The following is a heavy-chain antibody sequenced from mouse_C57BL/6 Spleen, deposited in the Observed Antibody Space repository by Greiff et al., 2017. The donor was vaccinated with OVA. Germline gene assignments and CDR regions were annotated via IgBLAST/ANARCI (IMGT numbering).Heavy chain of an antibody. V-gene: IGHV1-69*01. Sequence: QVQLQQPGAELVMPGASVKLSCKASGYTFTSYWMHWVKQRPGQGLEWIGEIDPSDSYTNYNHKFKGKFTLSVDKSSSTAYMQLSSLTSEDSAIYYCARPSDYWSRDYWGQGTSVTVSS. CDR3: ARPSDYWSRDY. CDR1: GYTFTSYW. CDR2: IDPSDSYT. J-gene: IGHJ4*01. D-gene: IGHD2-4*01.